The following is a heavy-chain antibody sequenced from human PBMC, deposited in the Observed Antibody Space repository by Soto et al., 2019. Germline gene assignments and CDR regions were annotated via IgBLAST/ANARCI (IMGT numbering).Heavy chain of an antibody. D-gene: IGHD2-2*01. J-gene: IGHJ3*02. V-gene: IGHV3-66*01. Sequence: GSLRLSCAASGFTVSSNYMSWVRQAPGKGLEWVSVIYSGGSTHYADSVKGRFTISRDNSKNTLYLQMNSLRAEDTAVYYCARDIVVVPAADAFDIWGQGTMVTVSS. CDR1: GFTVSSNY. CDR2: IYSGGST. CDR3: ARDIVVVPAADAFDI.